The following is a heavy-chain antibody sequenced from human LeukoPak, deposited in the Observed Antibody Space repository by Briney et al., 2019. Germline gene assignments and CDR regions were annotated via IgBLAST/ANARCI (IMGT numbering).Heavy chain of an antibody. J-gene: IGHJ4*02. D-gene: IGHD3-10*01. CDR3: ARGPSTVRGLHYFDY. CDR2: INPSGGST. V-gene: IGHV1-46*01. Sequence: ASVKVSCKASGYTFTSYYMHWVRQAPGQGLEWMGIINPSGGSTSYAQKFQGRVTMTRDTSTSTVYMELSSLRSEDTAVYYCARGPSTVRGLHYFDYWGQGTLVTVSS. CDR1: GYTFTSYY.